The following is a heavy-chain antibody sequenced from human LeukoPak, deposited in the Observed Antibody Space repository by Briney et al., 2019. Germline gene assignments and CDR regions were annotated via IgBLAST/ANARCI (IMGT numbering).Heavy chain of an antibody. CDR1: GFTFTTYA. J-gene: IGHJ4*02. CDR3: AKGSSAAAGTGDY. D-gene: IGHD6-13*01. CDR2: ISAGGSA. Sequence: PGGSLRLSCAASGFTFTTYAMNWARQAPGKGLEWVSTISAGGSAFYADSVKGRFTISRDNSKNTLYMQMNSLRAEDTAVYYCAKGSSAAAGTGDYWGQGTLVTVSS. V-gene: IGHV3-23*01.